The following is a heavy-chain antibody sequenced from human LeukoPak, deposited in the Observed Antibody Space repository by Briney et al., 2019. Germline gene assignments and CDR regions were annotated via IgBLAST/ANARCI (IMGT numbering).Heavy chain of an antibody. CDR3: ARDLRARYSSSDDAFDI. CDR1: GGSISSGSYY. Sequence: SQTLSLTCTVSGGSISSGSYYWSWIRQPAGKGLEWIGRIYTSGSTNYNPSLKSRVTMSVDTSKNQFSLKLSSVTAADTAVYYCARDLRARYSSSDDAFDIWGQGTMVTVSS. D-gene: IGHD6-13*01. V-gene: IGHV4-61*02. J-gene: IGHJ3*02. CDR2: IYTSGST.